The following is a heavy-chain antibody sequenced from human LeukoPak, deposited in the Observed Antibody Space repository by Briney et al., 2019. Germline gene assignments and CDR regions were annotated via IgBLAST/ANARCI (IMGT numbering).Heavy chain of an antibody. D-gene: IGHD1-26*01. CDR2: MYPGDSDT. Sequence: RGESLRISCKGSGYSFTSYWIGWVRQMPGKGLEWMGIMYPGDSDTRYSPSFQGQVTISADKSISTAYLQWSSLKASDTAMYYCARQRSYPDYFDYWGQGTLVTVSS. CDR1: GYSFTSYW. V-gene: IGHV5-51*01. J-gene: IGHJ4*02. CDR3: ARQRSYPDYFDY.